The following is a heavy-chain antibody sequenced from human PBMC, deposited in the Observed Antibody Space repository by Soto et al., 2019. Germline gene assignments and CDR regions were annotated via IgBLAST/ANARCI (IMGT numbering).Heavy chain of an antibody. Sequence: GGSLRLSCAASGFTFSSYSMNWVRQAPGKGLEWVSSISSSSSYIYYADSVKGRFTISRDNAKNSLYLQMNSLRAEDTAVYYCARYPNGGRGYYFDYWGQGTLVTVSS. J-gene: IGHJ4*02. V-gene: IGHV3-21*01. CDR1: GFTFSSYS. D-gene: IGHD7-27*01. CDR2: ISSSSSYI. CDR3: ARYPNGGRGYYFDY.